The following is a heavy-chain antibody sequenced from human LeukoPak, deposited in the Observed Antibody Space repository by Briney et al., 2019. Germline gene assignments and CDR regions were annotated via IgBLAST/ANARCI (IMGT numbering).Heavy chain of an antibody. D-gene: IGHD6-19*01. Sequence: PSETLSLTCTVSGDSISSYYWSWIRQPAGKGLEWIGYISYSGNTDCNPSLKSRVTISVDTSKNQFSLKLSSVTAADTAVYYCAKIASGWSVYFDYWGQGTLVTVSS. J-gene: IGHJ4*02. CDR2: ISYSGNT. V-gene: IGHV4-59*01. CDR3: AKIASGWSVYFDY. CDR1: GDSISSYY.